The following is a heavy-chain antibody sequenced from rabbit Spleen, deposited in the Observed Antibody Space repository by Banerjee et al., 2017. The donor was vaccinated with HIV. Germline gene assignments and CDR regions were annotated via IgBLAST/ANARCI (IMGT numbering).Heavy chain of an antibody. Sequence: QSLEESGGGLVKPGASLTLTCTASGFSFSDRDVMCWVRQAPGKGLEWIACINAVTGKAVYASWAKGRFTFSKTSSTTVTLQMTSLTAADTATYFCARDLPGVIGWNFNLWGQGTLVTVS. CDR2: INAVTGKA. J-gene: IGHJ4*01. V-gene: IGHV1S40*01. CDR3: ARDLPGVIGWNFNL. CDR1: GFSFSDRDV. D-gene: IGHD1-1*01.